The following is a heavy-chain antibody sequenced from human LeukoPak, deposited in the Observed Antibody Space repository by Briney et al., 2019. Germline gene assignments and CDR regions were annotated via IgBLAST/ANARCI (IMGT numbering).Heavy chain of an antibody. Sequence: GASVKVSCKASGYTFTGYGITWVRQAPGQGLEWMGWISVNNGNTNYVQNLQGRVTMTTDTSTGTAYMELRSLRADDTAVYYCAREIPYPDCSSSGCYGPWDYWGQGTLVTVSS. D-gene: IGHD2-2*01. CDR1: GYTFTGYG. V-gene: IGHV1-18*01. CDR2: ISVNNGNT. J-gene: IGHJ4*02. CDR3: AREIPYPDCSSSGCYGPWDY.